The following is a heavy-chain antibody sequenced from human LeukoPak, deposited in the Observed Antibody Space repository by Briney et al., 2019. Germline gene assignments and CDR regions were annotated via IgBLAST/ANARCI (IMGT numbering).Heavy chain of an antibody. V-gene: IGHV4-59*01. CDR1: DGSINTYY. Sequence: SETLSLTCTVSDGSINTYYWSWLRQPPGKGLEWIGYIYYSGSTNYNPSLKSRVTISVDTSKNQFSLKLSSVTAADTAVYYCARGRMGVDAFDIWGQGTMVTVSS. CDR3: ARGRMGVDAFDI. D-gene: IGHD3-16*01. J-gene: IGHJ3*02. CDR2: IYYSGST.